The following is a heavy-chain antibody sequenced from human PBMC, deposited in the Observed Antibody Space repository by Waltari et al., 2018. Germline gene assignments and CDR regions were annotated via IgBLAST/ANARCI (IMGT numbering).Heavy chain of an antibody. Sequence: QVQLVESGGGVVQPGGSLRLSCAASGFNFSSYGMHWVRPAPGKGLEWVAFIRYDGSNKYYADSVKGRFTISRDNSKNTLYLQMNSLRAEDTAVYYCAKDPTYCGGDCYPKYYYYYYMDVWGKGTTVTISS. D-gene: IGHD2-21*01. V-gene: IGHV3-30*02. CDR1: GFNFSSYG. CDR3: AKDPTYCGGDCYPKYYYYYYMDV. CDR2: IRYDGSNK. J-gene: IGHJ6*03.